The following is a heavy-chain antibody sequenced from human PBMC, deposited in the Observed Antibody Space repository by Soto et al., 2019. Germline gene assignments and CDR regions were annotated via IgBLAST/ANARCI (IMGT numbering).Heavy chain of an antibody. D-gene: IGHD3-3*01. CDR2: IYYNGST. CDR1: GGSISGYY. CDR3: ARTYYDFWSGYWRWFDP. V-gene: IGHV4-59*01. J-gene: IGHJ5*02. Sequence: QVQLQESGPGLVKPSETLSLTCTVSGGSISGYYWSWIRQPPGKGLEWIGYIYYNGSTNYNPSLKXRITLSXXTSKNQFSLKLSSVTAADTAVYYCARTYYDFWSGYWRWFDPWGQGTLVTVSS.